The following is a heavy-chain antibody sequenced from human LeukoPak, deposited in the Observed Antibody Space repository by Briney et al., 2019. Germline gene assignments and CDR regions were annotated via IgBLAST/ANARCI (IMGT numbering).Heavy chain of an antibody. Sequence: ASVKVSCKASGYTFTGYGISWVRQAPGQGLEWMGWISAYNGNTNYAQKLQGRVTMTTDTSTSTAYMELRSLRSDDTAVYYCARGGGGILCWGNNYMDVGGKGTTVTVPS. V-gene: IGHV1-18*01. CDR1: GYTFTGYG. CDR3: ARGGGGILCWGNNYMDV. CDR2: ISAYNGNT. J-gene: IGHJ6*03. D-gene: IGHD3-9*01.